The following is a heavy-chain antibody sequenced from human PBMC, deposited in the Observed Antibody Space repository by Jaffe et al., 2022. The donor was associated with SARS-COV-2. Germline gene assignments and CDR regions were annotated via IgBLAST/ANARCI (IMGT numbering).Heavy chain of an antibody. D-gene: IGHD5-18*01. CDR2: ISSSSSYI. J-gene: IGHJ4*02. CDR1: GFTFSSYS. CDR3: ARETITAMVTGDLDY. V-gene: IGHV3-21*01. Sequence: EVQLVESGGGLVKPGGSLRLSCAASGFTFSSYSMNWVRQAPGKGLEWVSSISSSSSYIYYADSVKGRFTISRDNAKNSLYLQMNSLRAEDTAVYYCARETITAMVTGDLDYWGQGTLVTVSS.